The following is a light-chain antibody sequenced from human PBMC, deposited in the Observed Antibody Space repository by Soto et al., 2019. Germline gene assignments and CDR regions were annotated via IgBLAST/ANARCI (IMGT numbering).Light chain of an antibody. J-gene: IGKJ4*01. CDR2: AAS. V-gene: IGKV1-16*01. Sequence: DIQMTQSPSSLSASVGDRVTITCRASQGINNHLTWFHQKPGKAPKFLIYAASTVQSGVPSRFSGSGSGTDFTLTISSLQAEDIGTYYCQQYKTYPLTFGGGTKVEI. CDR3: QQYKTYPLT. CDR1: QGINNH.